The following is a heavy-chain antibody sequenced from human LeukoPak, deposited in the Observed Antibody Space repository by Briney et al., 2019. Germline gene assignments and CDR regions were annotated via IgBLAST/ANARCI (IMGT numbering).Heavy chain of an antibody. CDR3: ARGLSVLLWSGGWFDP. CDR1: GFTFDDYG. J-gene: IGHJ5*02. V-gene: IGHV3-20*04. D-gene: IGHD3-10*02. Sequence: AGGSLRLSCAASGFTFDDYGMSWVRQAPGKGLEWVSGINWNGGSTGYADSVKGRFTISRDNAKNSLYLQMNSLRAEDTALYYCARGLSVLLWSGGWFDPWGQGTLVTVSS. CDR2: INWNGGST.